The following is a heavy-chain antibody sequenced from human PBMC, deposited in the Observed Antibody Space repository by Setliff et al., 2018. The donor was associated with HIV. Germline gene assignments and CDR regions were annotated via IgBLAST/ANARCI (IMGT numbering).Heavy chain of an antibody. J-gene: IGHJ6*03. CDR1: GFTFSAYA. CDR2: TTSNGRTT. CDR3: ARDRSFDFWSGYYARGPYMDV. V-gene: IGHV3-23*01. Sequence: GGSLRLSCAASGFTFSAYAMTWVRRAPGKGLEWVSATTSNGRTTDYAESVRGRFTLSRDNSRNTLYLHMTSLRAEDTAVYYCARDRSFDFWSGYYARGPYMDVWGKGTTVTVPS. D-gene: IGHD3-3*01.